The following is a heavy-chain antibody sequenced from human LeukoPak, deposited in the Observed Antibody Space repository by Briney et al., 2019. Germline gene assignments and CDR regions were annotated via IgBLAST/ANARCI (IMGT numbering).Heavy chain of an antibody. CDR2: INHSGST. Sequence: SETLSLTCAVYGGSFSGYYWSWIRQPPGKGLEWIGEINHSGSTNYNPSLKSRATISVDTSKNQFSLKLSSVTAADTAVYYCARGAGGWITGLNWFDPWGQGTLVTVSS. D-gene: IGHD1-14*01. CDR1: GGSFSGYY. J-gene: IGHJ5*02. V-gene: IGHV4-34*01. CDR3: ARGAGGWITGLNWFDP.